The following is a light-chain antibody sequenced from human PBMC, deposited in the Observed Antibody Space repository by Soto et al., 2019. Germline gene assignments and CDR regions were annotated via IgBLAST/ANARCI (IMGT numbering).Light chain of an antibody. CDR1: SSDVGGYNY. CDR3: SSYTSSSTLCV. V-gene: IGLV2-14*01. J-gene: IGLJ1*01. CDR2: EVS. Sequence: VLTQPASVSGSPGQSITISCTGTSSDVGGYNYVSWYQQHPGKATKLMIYEVSNRPSGVSNRFSGSKSGNTASLTISGLQAEDEADYYCSSYTSSSTLCVFGTGTKVTVL.